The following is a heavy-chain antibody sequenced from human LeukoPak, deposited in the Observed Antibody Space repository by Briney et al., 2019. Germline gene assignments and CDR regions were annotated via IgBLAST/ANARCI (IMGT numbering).Heavy chain of an antibody. CDR2: IYSGGST. CDR3: ARTRSGWYFDY. CDR1: GFTFSSYS. J-gene: IGHJ4*02. D-gene: IGHD6-19*01. V-gene: IGHV3-66*01. Sequence: GGSLRLSCAASGFTFSSYSMNWVHQAPGKGLEWGSVIYSGGSTYYADSVKGRFTISRDNSKNTLYLQMNSLRAEDTAVYYCARTRSGWYFDYWGQGTLVTVSS.